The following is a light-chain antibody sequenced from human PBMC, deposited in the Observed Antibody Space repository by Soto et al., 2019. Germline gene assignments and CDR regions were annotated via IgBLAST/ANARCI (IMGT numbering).Light chain of an antibody. CDR2: GAS. J-gene: IGKJ2*01. CDR1: QSVSSK. Sequence: EIVMTQSPATLSVSPGERATLSCSAIQSVSSKLGGYQQHPGQAPRLLIYGASTRATGIPARFSVSGSGTDFSLTVRRLQYEDFAVYYWQQYNNLPPMYTFGQGTKLEIK. CDR3: QQYNNLPPMYT. V-gene: IGKV3-15*01.